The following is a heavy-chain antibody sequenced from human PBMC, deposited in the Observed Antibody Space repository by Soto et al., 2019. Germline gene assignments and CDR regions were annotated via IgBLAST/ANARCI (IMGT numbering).Heavy chain of an antibody. J-gene: IGHJ6*03. CDR3: AREEGQPPYYYYYMDV. V-gene: IGHV4-31*03. Sequence: QVQLQESGPGLVKPSQTLSLTCTVSGGSISSGGYYWSWIRQHPGKGLEWIGYIYYSGSTYYNLFLKCRFTISVDTSKNQFSLKLSSVTAADTAVYYCAREEGQPPYYYYYMDVWGKGTTVTVSS. CDR1: GGSISSGGYY. CDR2: IYYSGST.